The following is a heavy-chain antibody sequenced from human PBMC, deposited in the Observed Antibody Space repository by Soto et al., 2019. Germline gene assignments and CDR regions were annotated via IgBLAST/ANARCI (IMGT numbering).Heavy chain of an antibody. V-gene: IGHV4-4*07. CDR1: GYSISSGYY. CDR2: VYSSGSA. J-gene: IGHJ5*02. CDR3: ARSSHKESWFDP. Sequence: SETLSLTCGVSGYSISSGYYWNWIRHPAGKRLEWIGRVYSSGSASYNPSLRSRVTMSVDTSKNQFSLKLNSVTAADTAVYYCARSSHKESWFDPWGQGTLVTVSS. D-gene: IGHD6-13*01.